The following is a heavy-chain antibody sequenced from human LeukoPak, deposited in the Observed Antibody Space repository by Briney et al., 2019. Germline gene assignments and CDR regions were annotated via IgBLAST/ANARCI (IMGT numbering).Heavy chain of an antibody. V-gene: IGHV4-59*01. CDR2: IYYSGST. D-gene: IGHD6-13*01. CDR3: AREASSSSWKGGFDY. Sequence: SETLSLTCTVSGGSISSYYWSWIRQPPGKGLEWIGYIYYSGSTNYNPSLKSRVTISVDTSKNQFSLKLSSVTAADTAVYYCAREASSSSWKGGFDYWGQGTLVTVSS. CDR1: GGSISSYY. J-gene: IGHJ4*02.